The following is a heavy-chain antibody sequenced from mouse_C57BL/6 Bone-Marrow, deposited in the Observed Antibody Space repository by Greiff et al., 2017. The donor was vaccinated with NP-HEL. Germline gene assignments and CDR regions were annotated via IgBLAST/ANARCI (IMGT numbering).Heavy chain of an antibody. CDR2: INYDGSST. J-gene: IGHJ4*01. Sequence: EVKLVESEGGLVQPGSSMKLSCTASGFTFSDYYMAWVRQVPEKGLEWVANINYDGSSTYYLDSLQSRFSISRDNAKNILYLQMSSLKSEDTATYYCARDRGYAMDYWGQGTSVTVSS. D-gene: IGHD3-1*01. V-gene: IGHV5-16*01. CDR3: ARDRGYAMDY. CDR1: GFTFSDYY.